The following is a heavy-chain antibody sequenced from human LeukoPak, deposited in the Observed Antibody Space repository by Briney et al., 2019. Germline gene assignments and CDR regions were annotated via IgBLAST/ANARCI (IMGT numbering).Heavy chain of an antibody. CDR1: GFTFSSSA. V-gene: IGHV3-23*01. D-gene: IGHD3-22*01. J-gene: IGHJ5*02. Sequence: GGSLRLSCAASGFTFSSSAMSWVRQAPGKGLEWVSAISGSGSSTYYADSVEGRFTISRDTSKNTLYLQVNSLRAEDTAVYYCARARNDYDSSGFSALDLWGQGTLVTVSS. CDR3: ARARNDYDSSGFSALDL. CDR2: ISGSGSST.